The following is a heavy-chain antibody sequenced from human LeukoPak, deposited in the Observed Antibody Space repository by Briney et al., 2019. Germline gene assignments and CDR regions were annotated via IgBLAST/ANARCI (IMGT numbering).Heavy chain of an antibody. CDR2: INQDGSAE. Sequence: GGSLRLSCEASGFIFKDFYMTWVRQAPGTGLEWVATINQDGSAEYYVDSAKGRFTMSRDNAKNSVFLQMDSLRAEETAVHYRARSVGAGNTYFYYGMDVWGQGTTVTVSS. CDR1: GFIFKDFY. CDR3: ARSVGAGNTYFYYGMDV. D-gene: IGHD1-26*01. J-gene: IGHJ6*02. V-gene: IGHV3-7*01.